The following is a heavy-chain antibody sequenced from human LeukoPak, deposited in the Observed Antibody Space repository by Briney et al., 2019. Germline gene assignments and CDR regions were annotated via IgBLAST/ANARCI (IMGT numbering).Heavy chain of an antibody. J-gene: IGHJ3*02. CDR3: AKDTYGSGDAFDI. D-gene: IGHD3-10*01. Sequence: GGSLRLSCAASGFTFSDSYMSWIRQAPGKGLEWVSYISSSSTYTEYAGSVKGRFTISRDNAKNTLYLQMNSLRAEDTAVYYCAKDTYGSGDAFDIWGQGTMVTVSS. CDR2: ISSSSTYT. CDR1: GFTFSDSY. V-gene: IGHV3-11*05.